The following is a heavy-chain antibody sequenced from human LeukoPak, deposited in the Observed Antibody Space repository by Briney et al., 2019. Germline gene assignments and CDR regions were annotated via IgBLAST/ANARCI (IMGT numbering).Heavy chain of an antibody. V-gene: IGHV4-39*01. CDR3: ARAPASGAYSQDVWFDP. J-gene: IGHJ5*02. CDR1: GGSISSRSYY. Sequence: SETLSLTCTVSGGSISSRSYYWGWIRQPPGKGLEWIGSIFYTGRTFYNPSLKSRATMSVDTSKNQFSLNLSSVTAADTAVYYCARAPASGAYSQDVWFDPWGQGTLVTVSS. D-gene: IGHD1-26*01. CDR2: IFYTGRT.